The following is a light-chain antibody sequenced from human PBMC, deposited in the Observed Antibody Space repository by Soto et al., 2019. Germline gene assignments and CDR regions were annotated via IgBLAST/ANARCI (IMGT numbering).Light chain of an antibody. CDR1: NSDVGGYNY. J-gene: IGLJ1*01. CDR2: DVN. Sequence: QSALTQPASVSGSPGQSITISCTGTNSDVGGYNYVSWYQQHPGEAPKLIIYDVNNRPSGVSNRFSGFKSGNTASLTISGLQAEDEADYYCSSYTTSSTRVFGTGTQLTVL. V-gene: IGLV2-14*03. CDR3: SSYTTSSTRV.